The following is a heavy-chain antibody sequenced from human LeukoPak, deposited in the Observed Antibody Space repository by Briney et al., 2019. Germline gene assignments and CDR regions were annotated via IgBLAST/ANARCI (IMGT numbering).Heavy chain of an antibody. J-gene: IGHJ5*02. CDR1: GGSFSGYY. CDR3: ARVLLWFGESTRFDP. CDR2: INHSGST. D-gene: IGHD3-10*01. V-gene: IGHV4-34*01. Sequence: SETLSLTCAVYGGSFSGYYWSWIRQPPGKGLEWIGEINHSGSTNYNPSLKSRVTISVDTSKNQFSLKLSSVTTADTAVYYCARVLLWFGESTRFDPWGQGTLVTVSS.